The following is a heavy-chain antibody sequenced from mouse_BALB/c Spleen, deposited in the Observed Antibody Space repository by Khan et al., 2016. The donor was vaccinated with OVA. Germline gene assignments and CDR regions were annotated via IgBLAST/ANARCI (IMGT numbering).Heavy chain of an antibody. Sequence: QVQLKQSGPGLVQPSQSLSITCTVSGFSLTTYGVHWVRQSPGKGLEWLGVIWSGGSTDYNAAFISRLSISKDSSKSQVFFKINSLQVNDTAIDYCARNYDYDEGLAYWGQGTLVTVSA. V-gene: IGHV2-2*02. CDR2: IWSGGST. CDR1: GFSLTTYG. D-gene: IGHD2-4*01. CDR3: ARNYDYDEGLAY. J-gene: IGHJ3*01.